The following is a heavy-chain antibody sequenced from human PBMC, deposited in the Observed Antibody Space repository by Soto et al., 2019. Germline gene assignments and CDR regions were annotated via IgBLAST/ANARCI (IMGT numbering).Heavy chain of an antibody. J-gene: IGHJ3*02. V-gene: IGHV1-69*02. CDR3: ASMYYYGSGVEDAFDI. CDR2: IIPILGIA. CDR1: GGTFSSYT. Sequence: QVQLVQSGAEVKKPGSSVKVSCKASGGTFSSYTTSWVRQAPGQGLEWMGRIIPILGIANYAQKFQGRVTITADKSTSTAYMELSSLRSEDTAVYYCASMYYYGSGVEDAFDIWGQGTMVTVSS. D-gene: IGHD3-10*01.